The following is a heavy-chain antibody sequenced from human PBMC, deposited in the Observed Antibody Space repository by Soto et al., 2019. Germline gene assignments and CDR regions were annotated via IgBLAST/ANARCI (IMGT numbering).Heavy chain of an antibody. CDR3: VRDNIVVVPAARGPDAFDI. D-gene: IGHD2-2*01. Sequence: ASVKVSCKASGYTFTSYAMHWVRQAPGQRLEWMGWINAGNGNTKYSQKFQGRVTITRDTSASTAYMELSSLRSEDTAVYYCVRDNIVVVPAARGPDAFDIWGQGTMVTVS. V-gene: IGHV1-3*01. CDR2: INAGNGNT. J-gene: IGHJ3*02. CDR1: GYTFTSYA.